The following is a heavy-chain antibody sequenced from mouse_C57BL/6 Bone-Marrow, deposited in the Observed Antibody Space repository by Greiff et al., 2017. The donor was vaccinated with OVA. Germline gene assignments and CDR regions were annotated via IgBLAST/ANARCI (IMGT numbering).Heavy chain of an antibody. CDR2: IDPSGSYT. Sequence: QVQLQQPGAELVMPGASVTLSCKASGYTFTSYWMHWVQQRPGQGLEWIGEIDPSGSYTNYNQKFKGKSTLTVDKSSSTAYMQRSSLTSEDSAVYYCARSGSNYGYYAMDYWGQGTSVTVSS. J-gene: IGHJ4*01. V-gene: IGHV1-69*01. CDR1: GYTFTSYW. CDR3: ARSGSNYGYYAMDY. D-gene: IGHD2-5*01.